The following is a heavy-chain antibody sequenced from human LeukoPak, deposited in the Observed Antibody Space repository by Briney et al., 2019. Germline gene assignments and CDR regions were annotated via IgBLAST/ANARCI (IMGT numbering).Heavy chain of an antibody. CDR1: GFTFTNDF. D-gene: IGHD3/OR15-3a*01. V-gene: IGHV3-7*04. CDR2: MRVDGTDI. CDR3: ARGRGWTYDS. Sequence: PGGSLRLSFAASGFTFTNDFMTWVRQAPGKGLEWVANMRVDGTDIHYVDSVKGRFTISSDNARNSLYLQMNTLRAEDTAVYYCARGRGWTYDSWGRGTLVTVSS. J-gene: IGHJ4*02.